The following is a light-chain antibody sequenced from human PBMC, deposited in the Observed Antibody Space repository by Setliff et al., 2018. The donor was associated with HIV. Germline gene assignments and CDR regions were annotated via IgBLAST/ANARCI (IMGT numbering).Light chain of an antibody. CDR3: QSYDASLSAFV. CDR1: SSNIGGGYD. Sequence: QSALTQPPSVSRAPGQRVTISCAGSSSNIGGGYDVHWYQQPPGTAPKLLIYGHTNRPSGVPDRFSGYKSGTSASLAITGLQAEDEADYYCQSYDASLSAFVFGTGTKVT. V-gene: IGLV1-40*01. J-gene: IGLJ1*01. CDR2: GHT.